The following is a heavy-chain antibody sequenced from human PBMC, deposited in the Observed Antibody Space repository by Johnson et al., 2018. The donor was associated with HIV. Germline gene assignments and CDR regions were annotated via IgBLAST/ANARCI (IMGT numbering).Heavy chain of an antibody. Sequence: VQLVESGGGLVQPGGSLRLSCAASGFTFSSYAMSWVRQAPGKGLEWVSAISGSGGSTYYAYSVKGRFTISRDNSKNTLYLQMNSLRAEDTAVYYCAKGKYSGSYYTANDAFDIWGQGTMVTVSS. CDR2: ISGSGGST. D-gene: IGHD1-26*01. J-gene: IGHJ3*02. CDR3: AKGKYSGSYYTANDAFDI. V-gene: IGHV3-23*04. CDR1: GFTFSSYA.